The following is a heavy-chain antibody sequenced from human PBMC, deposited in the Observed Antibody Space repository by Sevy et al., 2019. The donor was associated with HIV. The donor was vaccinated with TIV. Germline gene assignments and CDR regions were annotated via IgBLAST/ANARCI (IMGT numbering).Heavy chain of an antibody. Sequence: ASVKVSCKASGHTFSNYAISWVRQAPGQGLEWMGGIIPMFGAPNYAQKFQGRVTITADESTSTAYMQLSSLRSEDTAVYYCARDSLYSTNWAFDYWGPGTLVTVSS. CDR2: IIPMFGAP. D-gene: IGHD6-13*01. J-gene: IGHJ4*02. CDR1: GHTFSNYA. CDR3: ARDSLYSTNWAFDY. V-gene: IGHV1-69*13.